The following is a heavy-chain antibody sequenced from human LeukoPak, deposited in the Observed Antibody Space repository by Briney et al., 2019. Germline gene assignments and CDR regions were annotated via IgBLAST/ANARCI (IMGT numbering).Heavy chain of an antibody. V-gene: IGHV4-59*01. CDR2: IYYSGST. CDR3: ARGNTYYDISKDAFDI. J-gene: IGHJ3*02. CDR1: SGSISSYY. D-gene: IGHD3-22*01. Sequence: SETLSLTCTVSSGSISSYYWSWIRQPPGKGLEWIGYIYYSGSTNYNPSLKSRVTISVDTSKNQFSLKLSSLTAGDTAVYYCARGNTYYDISKDAFDIWGQGTMVTVSS.